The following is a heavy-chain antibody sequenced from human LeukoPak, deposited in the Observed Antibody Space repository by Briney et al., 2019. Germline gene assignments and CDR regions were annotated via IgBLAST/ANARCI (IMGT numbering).Heavy chain of an antibody. D-gene: IGHD3-22*01. CDR3: ARDAVWDYYDSSGYDY. Sequence: PSETLSLTCTVSGGSISSSSYYWGWIRQPPGKGLEWIGYIYHSGSTYYNPSLKSRVTISVDRSKNQFSLKLSSVTAADTAVYYCARDAVWDYYDSSGYDYWGQGTLVTVSS. J-gene: IGHJ4*02. CDR2: IYHSGST. V-gene: IGHV4-39*07. CDR1: GGSISSSSYY.